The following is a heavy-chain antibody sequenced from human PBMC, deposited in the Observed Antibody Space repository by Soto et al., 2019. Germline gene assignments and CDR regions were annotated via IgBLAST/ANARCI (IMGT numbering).Heavy chain of an antibody. Sequence: LSLTCAASGFTFSSYAMHWVRQAPGKGLEWVAVISYDGSNKYYADSVKGRFTISRDNSKNTLYLQMNSLRAEDTAVYYCARDWGGVEMATIDYWGQGTLVTVSS. J-gene: IGHJ4*02. CDR3: ARDWGGVEMATIDY. V-gene: IGHV3-30*04. CDR2: ISYDGSNK. CDR1: GFTFSSYA. D-gene: IGHD5-12*01.